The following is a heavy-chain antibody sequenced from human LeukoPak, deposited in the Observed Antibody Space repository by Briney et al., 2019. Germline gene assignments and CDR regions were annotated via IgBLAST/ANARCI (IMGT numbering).Heavy chain of an antibody. J-gene: IGHJ4*02. V-gene: IGHV1-46*01. D-gene: IGHD5-24*01. Sequence: ASVKVSCKASGYTFSNFFIHWVRQAPGQGLEWVGIITPSGVTTVNTQRFEGRVSMTREMSTSTVHMELSSLRSEDTAVYYCARGGRDDYNPFNYWGQGTLVTVSS. CDR2: ITPSGVTT. CDR1: GYTFSNFF. CDR3: ARGGRDDYNPFNY.